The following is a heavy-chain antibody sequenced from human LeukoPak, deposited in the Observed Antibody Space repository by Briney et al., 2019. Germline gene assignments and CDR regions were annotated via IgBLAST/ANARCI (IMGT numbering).Heavy chain of an antibody. Sequence: GGSLRLSCAASGFTFSSYYMSWVRQAPGKGLEWVANLKQDRSEKYYVDSVKGRFTISRDNAKNSLYLQMNSLRAEDTAVYYCARVYGDYYGSGSYYYYGMDVWGQGTTVTVSS. V-gene: IGHV3-7*01. CDR3: ARVYGDYYGSGSYYYYGMDV. D-gene: IGHD3-10*01. CDR2: LKQDRSEK. J-gene: IGHJ6*02. CDR1: GFTFSSYY.